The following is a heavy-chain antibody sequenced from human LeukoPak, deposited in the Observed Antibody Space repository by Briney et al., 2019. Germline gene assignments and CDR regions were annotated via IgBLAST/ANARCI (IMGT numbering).Heavy chain of an antibody. D-gene: IGHD5-18*01. V-gene: IGHV4-59*01. J-gene: IGHJ4*02. CDR3: ARGYRSYGYSHLYYFDY. CDR1: GGSISSYY. Sequence: PSETLSLTCTVSGGSISSYYWSWLRQPPGKGLEWIAYIYYSGSTKYNPSLKSRVTISVDTSKNQFSLKLSSVTAADTAVYYCARGYRSYGYSHLYYFDYWGQGTLVTVSS. CDR2: IYYSGST.